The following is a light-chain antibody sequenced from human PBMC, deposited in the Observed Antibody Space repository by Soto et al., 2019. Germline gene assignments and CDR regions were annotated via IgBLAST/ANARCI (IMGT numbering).Light chain of an antibody. V-gene: IGKV1-9*01. J-gene: IGKJ4*01. CDR1: QDISSS. Sequence: IQLTQSPSSLSASVGDRVTITCRASQDISSSLGWYQQKPGKAPKLLIYAASILQSGVPSRFSGSGFVTDFTLTISSLQAEDCASYFCQQLRSYPSTFGGGTKVEIK. CDR3: QQLRSYPST. CDR2: AAS.